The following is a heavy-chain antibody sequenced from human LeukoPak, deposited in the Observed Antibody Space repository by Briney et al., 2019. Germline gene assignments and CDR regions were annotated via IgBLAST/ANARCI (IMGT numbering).Heavy chain of an antibody. CDR2: IYPNSGGT. J-gene: IGHJ5*01. CDR3: ARVSCSGGTCYDLGWFDS. V-gene: IGHV1-2*02. D-gene: IGHD2-15*01. CDR1: GYTFIDYH. Sequence: ASVKVSCKGSGYTFIDYHIHWVRQAPGQGLEWMGWIYPNSGGTIYSQKFQGRVTMTRDTSINTAYMELSRLTSDDAAMYYCARVSCSGGTCYDLGWFDSWGQGTLVTVSS.